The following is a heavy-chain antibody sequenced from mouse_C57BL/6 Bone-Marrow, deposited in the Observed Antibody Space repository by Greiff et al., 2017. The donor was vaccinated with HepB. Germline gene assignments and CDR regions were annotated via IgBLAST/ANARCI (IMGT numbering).Heavy chain of an antibody. D-gene: IGHD1-1*01. J-gene: IGHJ1*03. Sequence: EVQLQQSGPELVKPGASVKMSCKASGYTFTDYNMHWVKQSHGKSLEWIGYINPNNGGTSYNQKFKGKATLTVNKSSSTAYMELRSLTSEDSAVYYCAKTVVAKYFDVWGTGTTVTVSS. CDR2: INPNNGGT. CDR1: GYTFTDYN. CDR3: AKTVVAKYFDV. V-gene: IGHV1-22*01.